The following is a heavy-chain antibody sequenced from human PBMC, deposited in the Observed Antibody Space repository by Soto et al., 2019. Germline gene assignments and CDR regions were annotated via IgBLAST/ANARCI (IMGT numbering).Heavy chain of an antibody. V-gene: IGHV1-69*01. Sequence: QVQLVQSGAEVNKPGSSVKVSCKASVVTFSSYAISWVRQAPGQGLEWMGGIIPIFGTANYAQKVQGRVTITADESTSTAYMELSSMRSEDTAVYYCASPYDSSGYYFDYWGQGTLVTVSS. CDR3: ASPYDSSGYYFDY. J-gene: IGHJ4*02. D-gene: IGHD3-22*01. CDR1: VVTFSSYA. CDR2: IIPIFGTA.